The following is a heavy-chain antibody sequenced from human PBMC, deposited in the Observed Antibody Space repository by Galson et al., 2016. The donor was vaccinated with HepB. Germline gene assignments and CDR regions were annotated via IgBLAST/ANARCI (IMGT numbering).Heavy chain of an antibody. CDR3: ARGCRQQLAHYYYYGMDV. Sequence: SVKVSCKASGYTFTAYYMHWVRQAPGQGLEWMGWIYPNSGGTNYAQKFQGWVTMTRDTSISTAYMELSRLRSDDTAVYYCARGCRQQLAHYYYYGMDVWGRGLLVTVSS. J-gene: IGHJ6*02. CDR2: IYPNSGGT. V-gene: IGHV1-2*04. D-gene: IGHD6-13*01. CDR1: GYTFTAYY.